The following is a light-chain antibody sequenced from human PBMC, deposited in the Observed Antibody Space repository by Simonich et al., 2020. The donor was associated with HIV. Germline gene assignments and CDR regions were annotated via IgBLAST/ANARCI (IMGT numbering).Light chain of an antibody. Sequence: DIVMTQTPLSLSVTPGQPASISCNSSQSLLHSDGKTYLYWYLQKPGQSPHLLIHAVSTLFSGVPDRFSGSGSGTDFTLKISRVEAEDIGLYYCMQSVQLPITFGQGTRLEIK. CDR2: AVS. CDR1: QSLLHSDGKTY. V-gene: IGKV2D-29*02. J-gene: IGKJ5*01. CDR3: MQSVQLPIT.